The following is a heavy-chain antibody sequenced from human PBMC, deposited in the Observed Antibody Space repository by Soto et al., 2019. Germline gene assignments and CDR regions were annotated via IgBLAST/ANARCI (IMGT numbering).Heavy chain of an antibody. CDR3: ARDQPLAAAGTRSQYGMDV. J-gene: IGHJ6*02. CDR2: INPNSGGT. V-gene: IGHV1-2*04. Sequence: ASVKVSCKASGYTFTGYYMHWVRQAPGQGLEWMGWINPNSGGTNYAQKFQGWVTMTRDTSISTAYMELSRLRSDDTAVYYCARDQPLAAAGTRSQYGMDVWGQGTTVTVSS. D-gene: IGHD6-13*01. CDR1: GYTFTGYY.